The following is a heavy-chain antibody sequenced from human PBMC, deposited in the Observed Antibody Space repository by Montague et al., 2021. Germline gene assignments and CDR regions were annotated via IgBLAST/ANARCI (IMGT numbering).Heavy chain of an antibody. V-gene: IGHV3-33*01. CDR2: IWYDGSNK. J-gene: IGHJ4*02. CDR1: DFTFSTYA. Sequence: FLRLSCAASDFTFSTYAMHWVRQAPGEGLEWVAVIWYDGSNKFYADSVKGRFTISRDNSKNTLYLQTNNLRAEDTAMYYCAREVAPGSGSNSVDYWGQGTLVTVSS. D-gene: IGHD3-10*01. CDR3: AREVAPGSGSNSVDY.